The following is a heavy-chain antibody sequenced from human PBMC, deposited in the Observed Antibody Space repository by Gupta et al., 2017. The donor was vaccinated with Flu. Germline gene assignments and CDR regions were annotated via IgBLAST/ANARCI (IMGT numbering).Heavy chain of an antibody. J-gene: IGHJ4*02. Sequence: EVQLLESVGGLVQPGGSLRLSCAASGFTFSSYAMSWVRQAPGKGLEWVSGMSGTSYYTYYAASVKVRGTISRDNSMNTLYCQMNSLSAEDMAVYYCAKCPLYDYESFGYYPPDYCCQVTLVTVSS. CDR3: AKCPLYDYESFGYYPPDY. V-gene: IGHV3-23*01. CDR1: GFTFSSYA. D-gene: IGHD3-22*01. CDR2: MSGTSYYT.